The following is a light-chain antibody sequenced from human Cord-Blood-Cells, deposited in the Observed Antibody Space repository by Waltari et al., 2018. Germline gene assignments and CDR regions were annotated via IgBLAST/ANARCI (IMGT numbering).Light chain of an antibody. V-gene: IGLV1-44*01. CDR2: SNN. CDR3: AAWDDSLNGYV. Sequence: QSVLPQPPSASGTPGQRVTISCSGSSSNIGNNTVTCYQQLPGTAPKLLIYSNNQRPSGVPDRFSGSKSGTSASLAISGLQSEDEADYYCAAWDDSLNGYVFGTGTKVTVL. J-gene: IGLJ1*01. CDR1: SSNIGNNT.